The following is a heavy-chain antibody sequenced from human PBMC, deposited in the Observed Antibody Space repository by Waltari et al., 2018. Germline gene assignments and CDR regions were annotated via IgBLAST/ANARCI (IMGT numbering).Heavy chain of an antibody. CDR3: TTDHLGGVFYYGMDV. J-gene: IGHJ6*02. CDR1: GFTFSSYA. CDR2: IYSGGST. D-gene: IGHD6-13*01. V-gene: IGHV3-23*03. Sequence: EVQLLESGGGLVQPGGSLRLSCAASGFTFSSYAMSWVRQAPGKGLEWVSVIYSGGSTYYADSVKGRFTISRDNSKNTLYLQMNSLKTEDTAVYYCTTDHLGGVFYYGMDVWGQGTTVTVSS.